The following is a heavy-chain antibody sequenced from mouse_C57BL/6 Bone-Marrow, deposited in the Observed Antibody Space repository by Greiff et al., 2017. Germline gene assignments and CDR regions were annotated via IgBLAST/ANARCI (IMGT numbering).Heavy chain of an antibody. Sequence: SGPGLVQPSQSLSITCTVSGFSLTSYGVHWVRQSPGKGLEWLGVIWRGGSTDYNAAFMSRLSITKDNSKSQVFFKMNSLQADDTAIYYCAKSGGYYFSYFDVWGTGTTVTVSS. D-gene: IGHD2-3*01. CDR1: GFSLTSYG. CDR3: AKSGGYYFSYFDV. J-gene: IGHJ1*03. V-gene: IGHV2-5*01. CDR2: IWRGGST.